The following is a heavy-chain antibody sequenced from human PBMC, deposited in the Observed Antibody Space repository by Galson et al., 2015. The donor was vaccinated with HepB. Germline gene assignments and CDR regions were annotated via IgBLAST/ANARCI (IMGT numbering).Heavy chain of an antibody. CDR2: FDPADGET. CDR3: VRDWYCSGRNCVDCFDP. D-gene: IGHD2-15*01. V-gene: IGHV1-24*01. Sequence: SVKVSCKVSGYTLSDLSMHWVRQAPGKGLEWMGGFDPADGETIYAQKFQGRVTMTEDTSTDTAYMELSSLRSDDTAMYYCVRDWYCSGRNCVDCFDPWGQGTLVTVSS. CDR1: GYTLSDLS. J-gene: IGHJ5*02.